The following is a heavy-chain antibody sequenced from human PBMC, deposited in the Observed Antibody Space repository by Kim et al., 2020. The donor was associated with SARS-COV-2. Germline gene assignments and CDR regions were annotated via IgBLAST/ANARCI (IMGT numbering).Heavy chain of an antibody. V-gene: IGHV3-33*06. D-gene: IGHD2-21*02. J-gene: IGHJ6*02. CDR1: GFTFSSYG. CDR2: IWYDGSNK. CDR3: AKVEDCGGDCYSPLGYYYGMDV. Sequence: GGSLRLSCAASGFTFSSYGMHWVRQAPGKGLEWVAVIWYDGSNKYYADSVKGRFTISRDNSKNTLYLQMNSLRAEDTAVYYCAKVEDCGGDCYSPLGYYYGMDVWGQGTTVTVSS.